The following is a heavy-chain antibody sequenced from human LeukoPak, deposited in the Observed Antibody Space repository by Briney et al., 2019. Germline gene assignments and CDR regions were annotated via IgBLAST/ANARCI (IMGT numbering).Heavy chain of an antibody. J-gene: IGHJ4*02. CDR3: TKDRGDYSDTSGYPRPFDY. CDR2: ISGSGAST. V-gene: IGHV3-23*01. CDR1: GFTFNTYA. D-gene: IGHD3-22*01. Sequence: GGSLRLSCAASGFTFNTYAMNWARQAPGKGLEWVSAISGSGASTYYADSVKGRFTISRDNPKNTLYLQMNTLRADDTAIYYCTKDRGDYSDTSGYPRPFDYWGRGTLVTVSS.